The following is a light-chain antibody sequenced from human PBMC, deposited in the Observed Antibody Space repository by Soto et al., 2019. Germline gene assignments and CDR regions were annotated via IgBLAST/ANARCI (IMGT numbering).Light chain of an antibody. J-gene: IGKJ1*01. V-gene: IGKV3-20*01. CDR2: GAS. CDR3: QQYGSSSWT. Sequence: EIVLTQSPGTLSLSPGERATLSCRASQSVRSTYLAWYQQKPGQAPRLLIYGASSRATGIPDRFSGSGSGTDFTLTISGLEPEDFAVYYCQQYGSSSWTCGQGTKVEVK. CDR1: QSVRSTY.